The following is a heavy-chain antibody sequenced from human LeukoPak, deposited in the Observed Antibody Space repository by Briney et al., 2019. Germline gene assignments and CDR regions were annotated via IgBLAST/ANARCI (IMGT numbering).Heavy chain of an antibody. Sequence: PSETLSLTCTVSGGSISSYYWSWIRQPPGKGLEWIGYIYYSGSTNYNPSLKSRVTISVDTSENQFSLKLSSVTAADTAVYYCAGYSYGYVDYWGQGTLVTVSS. CDR3: AGYSYGYVDY. CDR2: IYYSGST. V-gene: IGHV4-59*08. CDR1: GGSISSYY. J-gene: IGHJ4*02. D-gene: IGHD5-18*01.